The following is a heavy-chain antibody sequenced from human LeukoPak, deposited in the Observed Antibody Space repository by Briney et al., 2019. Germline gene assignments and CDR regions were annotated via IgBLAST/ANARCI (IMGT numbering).Heavy chain of an antibody. Sequence: GGSLRLSCSASGFTFTTYGMSWVRQAPGKGLEWVSAIGGSGDTTYYADSVKGRFTISRDNAKNTLYLQMNSLRAEDTAVYYCAKHYDILTGTTDDWGQGTLVTVSS. CDR3: AKHYDILTGTTDD. V-gene: IGHV3-23*01. J-gene: IGHJ4*02. CDR2: IGGSGDTT. D-gene: IGHD3-9*01. CDR1: GFTFTTYG.